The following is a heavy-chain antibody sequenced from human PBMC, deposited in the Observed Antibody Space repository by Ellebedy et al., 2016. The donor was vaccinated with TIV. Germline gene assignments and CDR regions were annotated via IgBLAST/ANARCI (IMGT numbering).Heavy chain of an antibody. J-gene: IGHJ6*02. CDR3: ARSRGRDYGSGSYYSPYYYGMDV. V-gene: IGHV4-61*01. CDR2: IYYSGST. D-gene: IGHD3-10*01. CDR1: GGSVSSSSYY. Sequence: SETLSLTXTVSGGSVSSSSYYWSWIRQPPGKGLEWIGYIYYSGSTNYNPSLKSRVTISVDTSKNQFSLKLNSVTAADTAVYYCARSRGRDYGSGSYYSPYYYGMDVWGQGTTVTVSS.